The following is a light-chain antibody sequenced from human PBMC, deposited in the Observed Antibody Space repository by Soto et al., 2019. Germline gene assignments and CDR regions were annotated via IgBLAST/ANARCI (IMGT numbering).Light chain of an antibody. V-gene: IGKV4-1*01. Sequence: DIVMTQCPDSLAVSLGERATINCKSSQSVLYSINAKNFLAWYQQKPGQPPKLLISWASTRESGVPERFSGSGSRTDFTLTISSLQAEDVAVYYCLQYYSTPRTFGQGTTVEI. J-gene: IGKJ1*01. CDR1: QSVLYSINAKNF. CDR3: LQYYSTPRT. CDR2: WAS.